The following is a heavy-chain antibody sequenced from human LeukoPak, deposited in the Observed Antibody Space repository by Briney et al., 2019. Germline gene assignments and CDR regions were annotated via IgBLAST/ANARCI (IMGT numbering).Heavy chain of an antibody. CDR3: ARDRRDGDTRQDFDY. CDR1: GYTFTSYG. J-gene: IGHJ4*02. Sequence: ASVKVSCKASGYTFTSYGISWVRQAPRQGLEWMGWISAYNGNTNYAQKLQGRVTMTTDTSTSTAYMELRSLRSDDTAVYYCARDRRDGDTRQDFDYWGQGTLFTVSS. V-gene: IGHV1-18*01. D-gene: IGHD4-17*01. CDR2: ISAYNGNT.